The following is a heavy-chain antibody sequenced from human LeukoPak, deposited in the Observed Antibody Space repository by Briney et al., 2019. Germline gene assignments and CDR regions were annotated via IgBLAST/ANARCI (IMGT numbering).Heavy chain of an antibody. Sequence: SETLSLTCTVSGGFISSGSYYWSWIRQPAGKGLEWIGRIYTSGSTNYNPSLKSRVTISVDTSKNQFSLKLSSVTAADTAVYYCAKSSGYYYYYYMDVWGKGTTVTISS. J-gene: IGHJ6*03. CDR2: IYTSGST. CDR1: GGFISSGSYY. CDR3: AKSSGYYYYYYMDV. D-gene: IGHD3-10*01. V-gene: IGHV4-61*02.